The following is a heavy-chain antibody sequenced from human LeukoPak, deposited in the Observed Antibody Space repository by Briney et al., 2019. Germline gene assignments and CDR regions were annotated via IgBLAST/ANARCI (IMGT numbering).Heavy chain of an antibody. J-gene: IGHJ2*01. Sequence: VRQAPGKGLELVALIWSDGRKTSYADSVKGRFTISRDISRNTLYLQMNSLRAEDTALYYCARDADTSAFYWYFDLWGRGTLVTVSS. CDR2: IWSDGRKT. D-gene: IGHD3-22*01. CDR3: ARDADTSAFYWYFDL. V-gene: IGHV3-33*01.